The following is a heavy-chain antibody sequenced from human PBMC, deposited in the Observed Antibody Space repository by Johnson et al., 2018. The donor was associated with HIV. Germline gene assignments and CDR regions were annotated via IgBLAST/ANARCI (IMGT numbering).Heavy chain of an antibody. V-gene: IGHV3-30*04. CDR1: GFTFDDYA. J-gene: IGHJ3*02. CDR3: AREFARFLEWFQTDGRAFDI. CDR2: ISSDGNNK. Sequence: QVQLVESGGGLVQPGRSLRLSCAAPGFTFDDYAMHWVRQAPGKGLERVASISSDGNNKYFAASVQGRFTIPRDNSKNTLYLQMNSLRAEDPAVYYCAREFARFLEWFQTDGRAFDIWGQGTMVTVSS. D-gene: IGHD3-3*01.